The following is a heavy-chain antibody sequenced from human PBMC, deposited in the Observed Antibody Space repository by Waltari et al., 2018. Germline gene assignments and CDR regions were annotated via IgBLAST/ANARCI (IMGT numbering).Heavy chain of an antibody. Sequence: QVQLQQWGAGLLKPSATLSLTCAISAGSFSGYYCRCIRQAPGKGLEWIAEINLSGKTDYNPSLRSRVTMSVDTSKNQFSLKLSSVTAADTAVYYCASGPGGYYFESWGLGTLVTVSS. D-gene: IGHD3-16*01. CDR3: ASGPGGYYFES. J-gene: IGHJ4*02. CDR1: AGSFSGYY. CDR2: INLSGKT. V-gene: IGHV4-34*02.